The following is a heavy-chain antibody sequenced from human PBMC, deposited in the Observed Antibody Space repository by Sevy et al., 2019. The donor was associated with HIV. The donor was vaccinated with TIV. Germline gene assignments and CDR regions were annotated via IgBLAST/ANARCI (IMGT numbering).Heavy chain of an antibody. J-gene: IGHJ6*02. D-gene: IGHD3-9*01. CDR1: GGSISSYY. CDR2: IYYSGSI. V-gene: IGHV4-59*01. CDR3: AKAQKYYDILTGYWDYYYYGMDV. Sequence: SETLSLTCTVSGGSISSYYWSWIRQPPGKGLEWIGYIYYSGSINYNPSLKRRVTISVDTSKNQFSLKLSSVTAADTAVYYCAKAQKYYDILTGYWDYYYYGMDVWGQGTTVTVSS.